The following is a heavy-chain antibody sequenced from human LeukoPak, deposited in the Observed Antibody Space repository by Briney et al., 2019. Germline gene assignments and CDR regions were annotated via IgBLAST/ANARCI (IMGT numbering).Heavy chain of an antibody. CDR3: ARGWNDAIYYYYYMDV. J-gene: IGHJ6*03. V-gene: IGHV5-51*01. CDR2: IYPGDSDT. D-gene: IGHD1-1*01. Sequence: GESLKISCKGSGYSFTSYWIGWVRQMPGKGLEWMGIIYPGDSDTRYSPSFQGQVTISADKSISTAYLQWSSLKASDTAMYYCARGWNDAIYYYYYMDVWGKGTTVTISS. CDR1: GYSFTSYW.